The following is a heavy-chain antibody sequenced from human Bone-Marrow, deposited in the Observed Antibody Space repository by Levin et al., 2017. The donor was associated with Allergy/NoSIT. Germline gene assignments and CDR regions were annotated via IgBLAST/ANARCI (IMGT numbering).Heavy chain of an antibody. D-gene: IGHD4-17*01. CDR3: AKDLNYGDYIFYFDY. J-gene: IGHJ4*02. V-gene: IGHV3-30*18. CDR2: ISDDGSNK. Sequence: PGESLKISCAASGFTFSSYGMHWVRKAPGKGLEWVAVISDDGSNKDYADSVKGRFTISRDNSKNTLYLQMNRLRTEDTAMYHCAKDLNYGDYIFYFDYWGQGTLVTVSS. CDR1: GFTFSSYG.